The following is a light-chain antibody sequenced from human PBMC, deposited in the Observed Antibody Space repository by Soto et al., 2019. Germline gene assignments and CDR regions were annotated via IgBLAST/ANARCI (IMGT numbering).Light chain of an antibody. V-gene: IGKV3-11*01. Sequence: DIVLTQSPATLSLSPGERATLSCRASQSVSSYLAWYQQKPGQAPRLLIYDASNRATGIPARFSGSGSGTEFTLTISSLQPDDFAVYYCQQRSNWPPLTFGGGTKVEIK. CDR1: QSVSSY. CDR2: DAS. CDR3: QQRSNWPPLT. J-gene: IGKJ4*01.